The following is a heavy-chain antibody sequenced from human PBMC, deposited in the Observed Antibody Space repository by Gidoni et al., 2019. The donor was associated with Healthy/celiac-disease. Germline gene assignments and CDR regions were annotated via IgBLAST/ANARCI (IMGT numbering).Heavy chain of an antibody. CDR2: ISSSSSYI. Sequence: EVQLVESGGGLVKPGGSLRLSCAASGFTFSSYRMNWVRQAPGKGLEWVSSISSSSSYIYYADSVKGRFTISRDNAKNSLYLQMNSLRAEDTAVYYCATNYYDFWSGYYNQVDYWGQGTLVTVSS. D-gene: IGHD3-3*01. CDR3: ATNYYDFWSGYYNQVDY. CDR1: GFTFSSYR. V-gene: IGHV3-21*01. J-gene: IGHJ4*02.